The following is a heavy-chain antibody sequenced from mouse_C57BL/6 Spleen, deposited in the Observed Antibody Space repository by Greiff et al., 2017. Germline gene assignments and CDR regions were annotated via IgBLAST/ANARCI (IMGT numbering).Heavy chain of an antibody. Sequence: QVQLQQSGPELVKPGASVKISCKASGYAFSSSWMNWVKQRPGKGLEWIGRIYPGDGDTNYNGKFKGKATLTADKSSSTAYMQLISLTSEDSAVYFCARSYYGSSPVAYWGQGTLVTVSA. D-gene: IGHD1-1*01. J-gene: IGHJ3*01. CDR3: ARSYYGSSPVAY. CDR2: IYPGDGDT. V-gene: IGHV1-82*01. CDR1: GYAFSSSW.